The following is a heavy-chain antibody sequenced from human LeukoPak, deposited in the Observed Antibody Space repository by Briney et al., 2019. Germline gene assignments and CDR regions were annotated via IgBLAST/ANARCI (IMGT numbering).Heavy chain of an antibody. J-gene: IGHJ4*02. V-gene: IGHV3-7*03. CDR2: IKQDGSGK. CDR3: ARKTVVGSYFDY. D-gene: IGHD4-23*01. CDR1: GFTFSSYW. Sequence: GGSLRLSCAASGFTFSSYWMSWVRQAPGKGLEWVANIKQDGSGKYYVDSVKGRFTISRDNAKNSLYLQINCLRAEDTAVYYCARKTVVGSYFDYWGQGTPVTVSS.